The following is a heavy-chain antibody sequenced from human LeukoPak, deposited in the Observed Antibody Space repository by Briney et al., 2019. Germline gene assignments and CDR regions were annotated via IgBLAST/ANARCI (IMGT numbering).Heavy chain of an antibody. CDR2: FDPEDGET. CDR3: ATVGDYGGNGPWWYFDL. D-gene: IGHD4-23*01. V-gene: IGHV1-24*01. CDR1: GYTLTELS. J-gene: IGHJ2*01. Sequence: ASVKVSCKVSGYTLTELSMHWVRQAPGKGLEWMGGFDPEDGETIYAQKFQGRVTMTEDTSTDTAYMELSSLRSEDTAVYYCATVGDYGGNGPWWYFDLWGRGTLVTVSS.